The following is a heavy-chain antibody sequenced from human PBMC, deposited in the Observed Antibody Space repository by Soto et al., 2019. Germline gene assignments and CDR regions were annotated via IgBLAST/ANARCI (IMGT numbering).Heavy chain of an antibody. CDR3: AREEGYCSGGACAFDY. CDR1: GCIFTGYP. D-gene: IGHD2-15*01. V-gene: IGHV1-2*02. Sequence: XSVKGSFEASGCIFTGYPMHWVRQAPGQGLDGMGWINPNCGGSNFAQKFQGRVTMNMDTSISTAYMELSRLRSDDTAVYYCAREEGYCSGGACAFDYWGQGTLVTVSS. J-gene: IGHJ4*02. CDR2: INPNCGGS.